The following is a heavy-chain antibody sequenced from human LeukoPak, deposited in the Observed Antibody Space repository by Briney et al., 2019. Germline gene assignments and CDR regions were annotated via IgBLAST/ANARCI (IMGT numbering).Heavy chain of an antibody. J-gene: IGHJ4*02. CDR3: ARGLGTSSVDY. V-gene: IGHV4-38-2*02. CDR2: FYHSGSA. CDR1: GYSISSGYY. D-gene: IGHD6-6*01. Sequence: PSETLSLTCTVSGYSISSGYYWGWIRQPPGKGLEWIGSFYHSGSAYYNLSLKTRVTISVDTSKNQFSLKLSSVTAADTAVYYCARGLGTSSVDYWGQGTLVTVSS.